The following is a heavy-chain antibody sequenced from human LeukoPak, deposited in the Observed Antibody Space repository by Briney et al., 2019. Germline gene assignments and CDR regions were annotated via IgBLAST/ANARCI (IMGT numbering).Heavy chain of an antibody. D-gene: IGHD6-6*01. CDR1: GYNFSTFW. J-gene: IGHJ4*02. CDR3: AIARIAVRPRFDY. Sequence: THVESLKISCKGSGYNFSTFWIGWVRQMSGKGLEWMGIIYPGDSDTRYSPSFQGQVTISADKSISTAFLQWSSLKASDTAMYYCAIARIAVRPRFDYWGQGTLVTVSS. CDR2: IYPGDSDT. V-gene: IGHV5-51*01.